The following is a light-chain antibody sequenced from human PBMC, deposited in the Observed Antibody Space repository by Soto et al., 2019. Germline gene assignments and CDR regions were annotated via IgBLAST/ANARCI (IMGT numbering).Light chain of an antibody. CDR1: SGHSTYI. Sequence: QLVLTQSSSASASLGSSVKLTCILSSGHSTYIIAWHQQQPGKAPRFLMTLDRSGSYNRGSGVPDRFSGSSSGADRYLPISNLQFEDEGDYYCETWYSNTHKVFGGGTKLTVL. CDR3: ETWYSNTHKV. J-gene: IGLJ3*02. V-gene: IGLV4-60*02. CDR2: LDRSGSY.